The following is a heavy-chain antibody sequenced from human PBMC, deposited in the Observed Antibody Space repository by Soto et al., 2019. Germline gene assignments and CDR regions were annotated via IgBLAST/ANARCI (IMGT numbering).Heavy chain of an antibody. CDR1: GDTFTSND. CDR3: ARGGVQLWLTEDDYYYGMDV. V-gene: IGHV1-8*01. J-gene: IGHJ6*02. CDR2: MNPNSGNT. D-gene: IGHD5-18*01. Sequence: QVQLVQSGAEVKKPGASVKVSCKASGDTFTSNDINWVRQATGQGLEWMGWMNPNSGNTGYAQKFQGRVTMTRNTSISTAYMGLSSMRSEDTAVYYCARGGVQLWLTEDDYYYGMDVWGQGTTVTVSS.